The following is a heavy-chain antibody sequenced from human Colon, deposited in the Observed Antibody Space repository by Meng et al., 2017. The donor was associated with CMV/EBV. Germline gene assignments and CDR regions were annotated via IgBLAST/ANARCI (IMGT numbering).Heavy chain of an antibody. CDR2: ASTGGST. CDR3: ARAGLRAVEATRSDY. CDR1: KFAFPKYA. V-gene: IGHV3-23*01. J-gene: IGHJ4*02. D-gene: IGHD6-19*01. Sequence: GESLKISCAASKFAFPKYAMTWVRQAPGKGLEWVSTASTGGSTYYADSVKGRFTISRDNSENTLYLQMSSLRAEDTAVYYCARAGLRAVEATRSDYWGQGTLVTVSS.